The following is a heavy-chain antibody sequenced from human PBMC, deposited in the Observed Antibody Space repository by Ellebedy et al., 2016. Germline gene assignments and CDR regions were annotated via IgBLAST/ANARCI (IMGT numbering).Heavy chain of an antibody. Sequence: SETLSLXXSVSGGSIADHYWSWIRQPAGKGLEWIGRIYASGRTKYNPSVKDRVTMSVDTSKNQFSLKLSSVTAADTAVYYCARGLGGRNYYYYYYMDVWGKGTTVTVSS. CDR3: ARGLGGRNYYYYYYMDV. V-gene: IGHV4-4*07. CDR2: IYASGRT. J-gene: IGHJ6*03. CDR1: GGSIADHY. D-gene: IGHD3-16*01.